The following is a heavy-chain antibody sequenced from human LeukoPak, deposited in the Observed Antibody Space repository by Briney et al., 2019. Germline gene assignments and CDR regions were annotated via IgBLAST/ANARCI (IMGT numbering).Heavy chain of an antibody. CDR1: GYTFTGYY. D-gene: IGHD3-3*01. Sequence: ASVTVSCTASGYTFTGYYIHWVRQAPGQGLEWMGWMIPNSGGTNYAQNFHGRVTMTRDTSISTAHMELNNLRSDDTAVYYCAKESAYHLDLWGRGTLVTVSS. CDR3: AKESAYHLDL. J-gene: IGHJ5*02. V-gene: IGHV1-2*02. CDR2: MIPNSGGT.